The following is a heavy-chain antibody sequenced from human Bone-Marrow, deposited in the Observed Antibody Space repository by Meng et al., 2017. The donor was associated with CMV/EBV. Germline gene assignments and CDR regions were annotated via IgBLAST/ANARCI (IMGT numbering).Heavy chain of an antibody. Sequence: SETLSLTCTVSGGSISSYDWSWIRQPPGKGLEWVGYINYSGSTNYNASLKSRVTITVDTSKYQFSLKLSPVTAADTAVYCCAREYCGGDCYFGGWFDPWGQGTLVTVSS. CDR3: AREYCGGDCYFGGWFDP. D-gene: IGHD2-21*01. CDR2: INYSGST. V-gene: IGHV4-59*01. CDR1: GGSISSYD. J-gene: IGHJ5*02.